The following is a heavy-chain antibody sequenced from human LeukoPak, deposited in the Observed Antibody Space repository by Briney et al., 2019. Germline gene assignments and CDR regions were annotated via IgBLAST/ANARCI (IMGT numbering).Heavy chain of an antibody. CDR3: ARPHGYCSGGSCANWFDP. CDR2: ISSSSSYI. D-gene: IGHD2-15*01. J-gene: IGHJ5*02. Sequence: GGSLRLSCAASGFTFSSYSMNWVRQAPGKGLEWVSSISSSSSYIYYADSVKGRFTISRDNAKNSLYLQMNSLRAEDTAVYYCARPHGYCSGGSCANWFDPWGQGTLVTVSS. V-gene: IGHV3-21*01. CDR1: GFTFSSYS.